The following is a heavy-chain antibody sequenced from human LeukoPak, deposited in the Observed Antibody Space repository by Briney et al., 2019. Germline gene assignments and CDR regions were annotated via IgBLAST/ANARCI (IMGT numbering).Heavy chain of an antibody. CDR3: ATSIRYLFFDY. V-gene: IGHV4-39*07. CDR2: IYYSGST. J-gene: IGHJ4*02. Sequence: SETLSLTCTVSGGSISSSSYYWGWIRQTPGKGLEWIGSIYYSGSTFYSPSLKSRVTISVDTSKNQFSLKLSSVTAADTAVYYCATSIRYLFFDYWGQGTLVTVSS. CDR1: GGSISSSSYY. D-gene: IGHD3-9*01.